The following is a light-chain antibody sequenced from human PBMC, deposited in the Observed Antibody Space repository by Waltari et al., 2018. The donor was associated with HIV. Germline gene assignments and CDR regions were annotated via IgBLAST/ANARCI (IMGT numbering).Light chain of an antibody. CDR3: TSYASNNNYV. CDR2: EVT. CDR1: SSDGGAYDF. Sequence: QSALPQPPSASGSPGQSVTISCTGTSSDGGAYDFVSWYQQHPGKVPKLIISEVTKRPSGVPDRFFGSKSDNTASLTISGLQAEDEADYYCTSYASNNNYVFGTGTKVTVL. V-gene: IGLV2-8*01. J-gene: IGLJ1*01.